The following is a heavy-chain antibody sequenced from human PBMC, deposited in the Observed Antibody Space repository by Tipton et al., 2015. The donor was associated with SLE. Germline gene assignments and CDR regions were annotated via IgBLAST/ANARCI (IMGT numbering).Heavy chain of an antibody. CDR3: TQYTNGHY. V-gene: IGHV3-73*01. CDR1: GFAFSGSD. J-gene: IGHJ4*02. CDR2: IGIKPNNYAT. D-gene: IGHD2-8*01. Sequence: GSLRLSCAASGFAFSGSDIHWVRQASGKGLEWVGRIGIKPNNYATAYAASVKGRFTISRDDSMTTAYLQMNSLKTEDTALYYCTQYTNGHYWGQGTPVTVST.